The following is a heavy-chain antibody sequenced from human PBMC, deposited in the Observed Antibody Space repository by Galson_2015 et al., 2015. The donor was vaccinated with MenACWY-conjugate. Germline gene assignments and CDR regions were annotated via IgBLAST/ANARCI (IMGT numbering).Heavy chain of an antibody. V-gene: IGHV3-74*01. D-gene: IGHD1-26*01. CDR1: GFTFSSYW. Sequence: SLRLSCAASGFTFSSYWMYWVRHAPGKGLVWVAHINRDGSSTSYADSVKGRFFVSRDNSWNTLFLQLNSLRPEDTALYYCAKDGGSYWGGIEIWGKGTMVTVSS. CDR2: INRDGSST. CDR3: AKDGGSYWGGIEI. J-gene: IGHJ3*02.